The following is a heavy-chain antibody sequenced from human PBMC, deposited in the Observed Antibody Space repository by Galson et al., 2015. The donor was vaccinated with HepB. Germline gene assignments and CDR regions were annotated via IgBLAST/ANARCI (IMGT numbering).Heavy chain of an antibody. CDR3: TTALVPAAPDAFDI. V-gene: IGHV3-15*01. J-gene: IGHJ3*02. CDR1: GFTFSNAW. Sequence: SLRLSCAASGFTFSNAWMSWVRQAPGKGLEWVGRIKSKTDGGTTDYAAPVKGRFTISRDDSKNTLYLQMNSLKTEDTAVYYCTTALVPAAPDAFDIWGQGTMVTVSS. CDR2: IKSKTDGGTT. D-gene: IGHD2-2*01.